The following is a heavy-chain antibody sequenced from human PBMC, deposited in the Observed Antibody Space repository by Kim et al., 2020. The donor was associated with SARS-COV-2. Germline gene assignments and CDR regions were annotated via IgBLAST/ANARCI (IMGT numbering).Heavy chain of an antibody. CDR1: GASISSYY. D-gene: IGHD3-22*01. Sequence: SETLSLTCTVSGASISSYYWSWIRQPPGKGLEWIGYIYYSGSTNYNPSFNSRVTISVDTSNNQFSLKLSSVTAADTAVYYCARRGGYDSSGDYYGTWYF. V-gene: IGHV4-59*08. J-gene: IGHJ2*01. CDR2: IYYSGST. CDR3: ARRGGYDSSGDYYGTWYF.